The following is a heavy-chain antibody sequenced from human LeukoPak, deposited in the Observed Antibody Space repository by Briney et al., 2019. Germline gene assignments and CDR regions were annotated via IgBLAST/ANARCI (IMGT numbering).Heavy chain of an antibody. Sequence: PSETLSLTCTVSGGSISSYYWSWIRQPPGKGLEWIGYIYYSGSTNYNPSLKSRVTISVDTSKNQLSLKLSSVTAADTAVYYCARDNGWAAAGIRIRKVHFDLWAVAPWSPSPQ. CDR1: GGSISSYY. D-gene: IGHD6-13*01. J-gene: IGHJ2*01. CDR3: ARDNGWAAAGIRIRKVHFDL. V-gene: IGHV4-59*01. CDR2: IYYSGST.